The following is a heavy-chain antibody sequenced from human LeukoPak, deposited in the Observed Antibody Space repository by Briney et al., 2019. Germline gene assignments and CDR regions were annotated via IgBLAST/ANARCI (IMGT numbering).Heavy chain of an antibody. V-gene: IGHV4-38-2*02. D-gene: IGHD6-19*01. J-gene: IGHJ5*02. CDR2: FYYSGST. CDR1: GYSISSGYF. Sequence: SETLSLTCSVSGYSISSGYFWGWIRQPPGKGLEWIGSFYYSGSTYYNPSLKSRVTISVDTSKNQFSLKLSSVTAADTAVYYCARSGWYRNWFDPWGQGTLVTVSS. CDR3: ARSGWYRNWFDP.